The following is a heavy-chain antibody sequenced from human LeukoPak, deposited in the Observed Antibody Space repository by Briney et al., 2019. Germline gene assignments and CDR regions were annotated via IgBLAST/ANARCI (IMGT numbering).Heavy chain of an antibody. CDR2: INHSGST. CDR3: AGRQSPYSSSWYRVGAFDI. D-gene: IGHD6-13*01. Sequence: SETLSLTCAVYGGSFSGYYWSWIRQPPGKGLEWIGEINHSGSTNYNPSLKSRVTISVDTSKNQFSLKLSSVTAADTAVYYCAGRQSPYSSSWYRVGAFDIWGQGTMVTVSS. CDR1: GGSFSGYY. V-gene: IGHV4-34*01. J-gene: IGHJ3*02.